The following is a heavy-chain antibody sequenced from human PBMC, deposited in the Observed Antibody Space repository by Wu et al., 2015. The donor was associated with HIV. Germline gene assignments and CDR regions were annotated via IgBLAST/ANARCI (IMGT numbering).Heavy chain of an antibody. CDR1: GYTFTSYY. Sequence: QVQLVQSGAEAKKPGASVKVSCKASGYTFTSYYMHWVRQAPGQGLEWMGIINPSGGSTSYAQKFQGRVTMTRGTSTSTVYMELSSLRSEDTAVYYCARGGSIAARPGRAFDIWGQGTMVTVSS. J-gene: IGHJ3*02. D-gene: IGHD6-6*01. V-gene: IGHV1-46*03. CDR3: ARGGSIAARPGRAFDI. CDR2: INPSGGST.